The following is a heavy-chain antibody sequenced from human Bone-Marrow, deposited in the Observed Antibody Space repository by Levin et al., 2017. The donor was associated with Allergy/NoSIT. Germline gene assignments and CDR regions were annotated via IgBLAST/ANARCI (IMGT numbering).Heavy chain of an antibody. Sequence: SQTLSLTCSVSGDSMSGYYWNWIRQSPGKGLEWIGNIYYSGSTNYNPSLKSRVFISVDTSKTQVSLRLSSVTAADTAVYYCARLKAGYNYYFYFGMDVWGQGTTVTVSS. V-gene: IGHV4-59*01. CDR2: IYYSGST. CDR1: GDSMSGYY. CDR3: ARLKAGYNYYFYFGMDV. J-gene: IGHJ6*02. D-gene: IGHD5-24*01.